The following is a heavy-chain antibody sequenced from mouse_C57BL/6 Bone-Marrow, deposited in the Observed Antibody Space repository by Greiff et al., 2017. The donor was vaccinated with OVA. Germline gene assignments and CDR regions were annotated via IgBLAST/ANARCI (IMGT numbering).Heavy chain of an antibody. CDR3: ASQENWALDY. D-gene: IGHD4-1*01. CDR2: ISDGGSYT. CDR1: GFTFSSYA. J-gene: IGHJ2*01. V-gene: IGHV5-4*01. Sequence: EVQVVESGGGLVKPGGSLKLSCAASGFTFSSYAMSWVRQTPEKRLEWVATISDGGSYTYYPDNVKGRFTISRDNAKNNLYLQMSHLKSEDTAMYYCASQENWALDYWGQGTTLTVSS.